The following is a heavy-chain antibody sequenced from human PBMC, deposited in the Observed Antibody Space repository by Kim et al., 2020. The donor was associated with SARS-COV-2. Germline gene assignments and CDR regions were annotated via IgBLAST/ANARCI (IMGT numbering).Heavy chain of an antibody. CDR3: AKFFLHVLGTSSPGGY. V-gene: IGHV3-23*01. D-gene: IGHD3-16*01. J-gene: IGHJ4*02. CDR2: ISDSGSTT. CDR1: GFTFSNHA. Sequence: GGSLRLSCAASGFTFSNHAISWVRQAPGKGLEWVSAISDSGSTTYYADSVRGRFTISRDNSKNTPHLQMNGLRAEDTAVYYCAKFFLHVLGTSSPGGYWGQGTLVTVSS.